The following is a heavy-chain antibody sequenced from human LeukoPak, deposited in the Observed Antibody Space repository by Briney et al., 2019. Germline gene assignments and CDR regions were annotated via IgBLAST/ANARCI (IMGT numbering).Heavy chain of an antibody. V-gene: IGHV1-46*01. J-gene: IGHJ6*02. CDR3: ARDPGWLQFPSHYGMDV. D-gene: IGHD5-24*01. Sequence: GASVKVSCKASGYTFTSYYMHWVRQAPGQGLEWMGIINPSGGSTSYTQKFQGRVTMTRDTSTSTVYMELSSLRSEDTAVYYCARDPGWLQFPSHYGMDVWGQGTTVTVSS. CDR2: INPSGGST. CDR1: GYTFTSYY.